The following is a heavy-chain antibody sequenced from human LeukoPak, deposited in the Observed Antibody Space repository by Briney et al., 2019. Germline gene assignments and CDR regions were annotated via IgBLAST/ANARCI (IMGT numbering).Heavy chain of an antibody. Sequence: SVKVSCKASGGTFSSYAISWVRQAPGQGLEWMGGIIPIFGTANYAQKFQGRVTITADESTSTAYMELSSLRSEDTAVYYCARVSIGYCSSTSCYTVYWGQGTLVTVSS. J-gene: IGHJ4*02. CDR3: ARVSIGYCSSTSCYTVY. V-gene: IGHV1-69*13. CDR2: IIPIFGTA. CDR1: GGTFSSYA. D-gene: IGHD2-2*02.